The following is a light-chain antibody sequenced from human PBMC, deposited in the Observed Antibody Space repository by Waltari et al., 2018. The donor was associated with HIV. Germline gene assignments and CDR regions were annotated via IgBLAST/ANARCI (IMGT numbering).Light chain of an antibody. CDR1: SSDVGGYNY. CDR3: SSYTSSTVV. J-gene: IGLJ2*01. Sequence: QSALTQPASVSGSPGQSITISCTGTSSDVGGYNYGSWYQQHPGKAPKLMIYEVSNRPSGGSNRFSVSKSGNTAALTISGLQAEDEADDYCSSYTSSTVVFGGGTKLTVL. CDR2: EVS. V-gene: IGLV2-14*01.